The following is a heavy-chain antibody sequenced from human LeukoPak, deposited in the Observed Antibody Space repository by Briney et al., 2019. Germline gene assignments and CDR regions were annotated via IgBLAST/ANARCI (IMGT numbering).Heavy chain of an antibody. V-gene: IGHV1-24*01. J-gene: IGHJ5*02. CDR1: GYTLTESS. CDR2: FDPEDGET. CDR3: ATDGRAGDFWSGYFPTNWFDP. D-gene: IGHD3-3*01. Sequence: ASVKVSCKVSGYTLTESSMHWVRQAPGKGLEWMGGFDPEDGETIYAQKFQGRVTMTEDTSTDTAYMELSSLRSEDTAVYYCATDGRAGDFWSGYFPTNWFDPWGQGTLVTVSS.